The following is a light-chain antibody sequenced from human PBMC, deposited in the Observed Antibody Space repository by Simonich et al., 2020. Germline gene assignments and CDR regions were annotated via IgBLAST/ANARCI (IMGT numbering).Light chain of an antibody. CDR3: SSYTSSSTLV. J-gene: IGLJ3*02. CDR2: SVS. Sequence: QSALTQPASVSGSPGQSITISCTGTSSDVGGYNSVSWYQQHPGKAPKLLLFSVSKWPSGVSNRFSGSKSGNTASLTIAGLQAEDEADYYCSSYTSSSTLVFGGGTKLTVL. V-gene: IGLV2-14*01. CDR1: SSDVGGYNS.